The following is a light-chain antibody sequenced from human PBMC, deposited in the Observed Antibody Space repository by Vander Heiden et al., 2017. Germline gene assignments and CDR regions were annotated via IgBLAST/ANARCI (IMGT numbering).Light chain of an antibody. CDR2: SAS. V-gene: IGKV1-39*01. J-gene: IGKJ1*01. CDR3: HQNYSITRT. Sequence: DIQMTQSPSSLSCFVGDRVTLPCRARESISSYLDWYQQKPGKAPRLLIYSASSRESGIPARFSGSGSGTDFTLTISSLQPEDVGVYYCHQNYSITRTFGQGTKVEVK. CDR1: ESISSY.